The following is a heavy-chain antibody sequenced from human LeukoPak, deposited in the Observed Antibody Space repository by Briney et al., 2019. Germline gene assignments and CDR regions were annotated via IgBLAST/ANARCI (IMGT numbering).Heavy chain of an antibody. V-gene: IGHV3-64*01. J-gene: IGHJ4*02. CDR2: ISSNGGST. CDR1: GFTFSSYA. D-gene: IGHD3-22*01. CDR3: AREGPDSPFDY. Sequence: GGSLRLSCAASGFTFSSYAMHWVRQAPGKGLEYVSAISSNGGSTYYANSVKGRFTISRDNSKNTLYLQMGSLRAEDMAVYYCAREGPDSPFDYWGQGTLVTVSS.